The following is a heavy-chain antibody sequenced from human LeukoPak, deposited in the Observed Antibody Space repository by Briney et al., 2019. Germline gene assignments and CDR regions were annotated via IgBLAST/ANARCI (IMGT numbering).Heavy chain of an antibody. V-gene: IGHV3-23*01. J-gene: IGHJ4*02. D-gene: IGHD3-22*01. CDR3: AKSGRVFDTSGYYWFPN. Sequence: GGSLRLSCAASGVTLSSYAMSWARQAPGKGLEWVSGISSSGSGGNTYYADSVKGRFTISGDYSKNTLNLQMNSLRAEDTAVYYCAKSGRVFDTSGYYWFPNWGQGILVTVSS. CDR1: GVTLSSYA. CDR2: ISSSGSGGNT.